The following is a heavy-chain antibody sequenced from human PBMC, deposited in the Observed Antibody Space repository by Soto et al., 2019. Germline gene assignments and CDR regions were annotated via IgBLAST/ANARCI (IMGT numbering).Heavy chain of an antibody. CDR2: IYSGGST. J-gene: IGHJ4*02. CDR3: ARHGYNYGGGYFDY. V-gene: IGHV3-66*04. Sequence: EVQLVESGGGLVQPGGSLRLSCAASGVTVSSNYMSWVRQAPGQGLEWVSVIYSGGSTYYADSVKGRFTISRDNSKNALYLQINILRAEDTTVYYCARHGYNYGGGYFDYWGQGTLVTVSS. D-gene: IGHD5-18*01. CDR1: GVTVSSNY.